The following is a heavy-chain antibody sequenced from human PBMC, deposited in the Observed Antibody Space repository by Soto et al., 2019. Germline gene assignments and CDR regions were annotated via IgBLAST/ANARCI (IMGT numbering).Heavy chain of an antibody. CDR3: ARQGYSSSWFYYYYYGMDV. Sequence: SETLSLTCTVSGGSISSSSYYWGWIRQPPGKGLEWIGSIYYSGSTYYNPSLKSRVTISVDTSKNQFSLKLSSVTAADTAVYYCARQGYSSSWFYYYYYGMDVWGQGTTVTVSS. CDR1: GGSISSSSYY. J-gene: IGHJ6*02. CDR2: IYYSGST. D-gene: IGHD6-13*01. V-gene: IGHV4-39*01.